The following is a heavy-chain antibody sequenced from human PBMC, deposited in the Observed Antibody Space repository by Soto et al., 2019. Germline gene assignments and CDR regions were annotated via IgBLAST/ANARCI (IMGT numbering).Heavy chain of an antibody. J-gene: IGHJ3*02. CDR3: ARRRYGGNSADAFDI. CDR1: GYSFTSYW. D-gene: IGHD4-17*01. V-gene: IGHV5-51*01. CDR2: IYPGDSDT. Sequence: GESLKISCNGSGYSFTSYWIGWVRQMPGKGLEWMGIIYPGDSDTRYSPSFQGQVTISADKSISTAYLQWSSLKASDTAMYYCARRRYGGNSADAFDIWGQGTMVTVSS.